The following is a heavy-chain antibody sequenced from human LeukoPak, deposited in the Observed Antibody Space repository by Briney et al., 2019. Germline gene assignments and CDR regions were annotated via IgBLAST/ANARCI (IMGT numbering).Heavy chain of an antibody. CDR1: GYTFTSYD. V-gene: IGHV1-8*03. D-gene: IGHD4-17*01. Sequence: ASVKVSCKASGYTFTSYDINWVRQATGQGLEWMGWMNPNSGNTGYAQKFQGRVTITRNTSISTAYMELSSLRSEDTAVYYCARQYTVTTALGLLRWFDPWGQGTLVTVSS. CDR3: ARQYTVTTALGLLRWFDP. J-gene: IGHJ5*02. CDR2: MNPNSGNT.